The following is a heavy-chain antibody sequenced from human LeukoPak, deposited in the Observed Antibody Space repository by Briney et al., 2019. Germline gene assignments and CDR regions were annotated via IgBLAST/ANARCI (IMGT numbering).Heavy chain of an antibody. CDR2: IYTSGST. CDR3: ARQPKTVPAAIHFDY. CDR1: GGSISSGSYY. J-gene: IGHJ4*02. V-gene: IGHV4-61*02. Sequence: PSQTLSLTCTVSGGSISSGSYYWSWIRQPAGKGLEWIGRIYTSGSTNYNPSLKSRVTISVDTSKNQFSLKLSSVTAADMAVYYCARQPKTVPAAIHFDYWGQGTLVTVSS. D-gene: IGHD2-2*02.